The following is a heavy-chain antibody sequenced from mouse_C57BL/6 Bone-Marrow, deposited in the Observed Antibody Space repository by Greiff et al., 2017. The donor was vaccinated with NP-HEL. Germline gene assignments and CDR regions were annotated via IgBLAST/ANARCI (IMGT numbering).Heavy chain of an antibody. V-gene: IGHV3-3*01. J-gene: IGHJ4*01. CDR2: TFYSGIT. Sequence: DVMLVESGPSLVRPSPTLSLTCTVTGFSINSDCYWIWIRQFPGNKLEYIGYTFYSGITYYNPSLESRTYITRDTSKNQFSLKLSSVTTEDTATYYCARDAIYDGYLYAMDYWGQGTSVTVSS. CDR1: GFSINSDCY. CDR3: ARDAIYDGYLYAMDY. D-gene: IGHD2-3*01.